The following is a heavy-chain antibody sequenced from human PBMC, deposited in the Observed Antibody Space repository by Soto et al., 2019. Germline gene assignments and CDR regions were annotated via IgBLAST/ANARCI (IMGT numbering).Heavy chain of an antibody. J-gene: IGHJ3*01. Sequence: QVQLQESGPGLVKPSQTLSLTCAVSGNSIATGAYYWSWIRQHPGKGLEWIGYISYSGNTYYNPSLKSRFTISVDTSKNQFSLKLTSVTAADTAVYYCARVGRSTTPLGAFDFWGPWTMVTVSS. CDR1: GNSIATGAYY. V-gene: IGHV4-31*11. CDR3: ARVGRSTTPLGAFDF. CDR2: ISYSGNT. D-gene: IGHD2-15*01.